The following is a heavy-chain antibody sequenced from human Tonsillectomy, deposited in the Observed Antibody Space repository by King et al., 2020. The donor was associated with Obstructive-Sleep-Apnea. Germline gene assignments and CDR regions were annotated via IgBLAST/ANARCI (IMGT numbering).Heavy chain of an antibody. V-gene: IGHV1-69*01. CDR1: GDSFSSYG. D-gene: IGHD4-11*01. J-gene: IGHJ2*01. CDR2: IMPMFGTT. CDR3: ARDAYYSNFWYFAL. Sequence: QLVQSGAEVKKPGSSVKVSCKASGDSFSSYGFCWVRQAPGQGLEWMGGIMPMFGTTTYAQKFQGRVNISADESTNTVYMELTSLRSDDTAGYYCARDAYYSNFWYFALWGRGTLVTVSP.